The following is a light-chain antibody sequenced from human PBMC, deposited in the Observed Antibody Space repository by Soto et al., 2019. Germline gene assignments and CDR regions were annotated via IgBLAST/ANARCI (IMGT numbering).Light chain of an antibody. Sequence: QSVLTQPPSASGTPGQRVAIYCSGSSSNIGRNTVNWYHQFPGTAPKHLIYSNNQRPSGVPGRFSGSKSGTSASLAISGLQSADEADYYCATWDDSLNGVVFGGGTKLTVL. CDR3: ATWDDSLNGVV. CDR2: SNN. V-gene: IGLV1-44*01. CDR1: SSNIGRNT. J-gene: IGLJ2*01.